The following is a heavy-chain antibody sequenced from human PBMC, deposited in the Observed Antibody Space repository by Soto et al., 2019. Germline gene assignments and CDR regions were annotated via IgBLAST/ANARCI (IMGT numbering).Heavy chain of an antibody. V-gene: IGHV1-69*12. D-gene: IGHD4-17*01. CDR3: ATAVLYGDYEYNWFDP. CDR1: GGTFSSYA. CDR2: IIPIFGTA. Sequence: QVQLVQSGAEVKKPGSSVKVSCKASGGTFSSYAISWVRQAPGQGLEWMGGIIPIFGTANYAQKFQGRVTITADEYTSTAYMELSSLRSEDTAVYYCATAVLYGDYEYNWFDPLGQGTLVHVSS. J-gene: IGHJ5*02.